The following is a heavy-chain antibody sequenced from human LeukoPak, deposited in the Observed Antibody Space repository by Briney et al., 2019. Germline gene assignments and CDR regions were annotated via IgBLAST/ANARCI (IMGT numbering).Heavy chain of an antibody. CDR1: GFPLSTRGVG. Sequence: GSGPTLVKPTQTLTLTCNFSGFPLSTRGVGVGWIRQPQGKALEWLALIYWDDDKRYSPSLKSRLTITKDTSKSQVVLTMTNMDPVDTATYYCAHSRYGSGSYYYDYWGQGTLVTVSS. J-gene: IGHJ4*02. V-gene: IGHV2-5*02. CDR2: IYWDDDK. CDR3: AHSRYGSGSYYYDY. D-gene: IGHD3-10*01.